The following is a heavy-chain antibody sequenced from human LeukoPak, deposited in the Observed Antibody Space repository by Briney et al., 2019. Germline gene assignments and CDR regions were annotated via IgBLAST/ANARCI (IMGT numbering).Heavy chain of an antibody. CDR2: MYSSGTT. D-gene: IGHD3-10*01. J-gene: IGHJ3*01. Sequence: SETLSLTCTVSGGSISSGSYSWNWIRQPAGKGLEWIGRMYSSGTTNYNPSLKSRVTISVDTSKNQFSLLLNSVTPEDTAVYYCTRDSGLGNDAFDVWGQGTMVTVSS. CDR3: TRDSGLGNDAFDV. V-gene: IGHV4-61*02. CDR1: GGSISSGSYS.